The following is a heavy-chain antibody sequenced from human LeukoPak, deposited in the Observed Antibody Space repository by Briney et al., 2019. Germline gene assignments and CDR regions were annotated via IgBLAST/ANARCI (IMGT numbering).Heavy chain of an antibody. D-gene: IGHD3-22*01. CDR1: GYSISSGYY. CDR3: ASSLYDSSGYYPLSYYYHMDV. J-gene: IGHJ6*03. Sequence: SSETLSLTCAVSGYSISSGYYWGWIRQPPGKGLEWIGSIYHSGSTYYNPSLKSRVTISVDTSKNQFSLKLSSVTAADTAVYYCASSLYDSSGYYPLSYYYHMDVWGKGTTVTVSS. CDR2: IYHSGST. V-gene: IGHV4-38-2*01.